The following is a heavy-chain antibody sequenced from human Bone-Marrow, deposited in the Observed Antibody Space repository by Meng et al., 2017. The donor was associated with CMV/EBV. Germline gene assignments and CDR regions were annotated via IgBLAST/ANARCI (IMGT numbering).Heavy chain of an antibody. Sequence: GESLKISCAASGFTFSDYYMSWIRQAPGKGLEWVAVIWYDGTNRYYADSVKGRFTISRDNSNNILYLQMNSLRAEDTAVYFCATHGSLITVTKMGYDHWGQGTLVTVSS. J-gene: IGHJ5*02. V-gene: IGHV3-33*03. CDR3: ATHGSLITVTKMGYDH. D-gene: IGHD4-11*01. CDR2: IWYDGTNR. CDR1: GFTFSDYY.